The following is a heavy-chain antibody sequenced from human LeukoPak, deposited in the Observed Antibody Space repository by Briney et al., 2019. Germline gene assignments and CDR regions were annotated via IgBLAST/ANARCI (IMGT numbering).Heavy chain of an antibody. J-gene: IGHJ4*02. CDR3: ARDSPARRFRGRGTRVFDY. D-gene: IGHD1-1*01. CDR2: IYVTGST. V-gene: IGHV4-4*07. CDR1: GASISSYY. Sequence: PSETLSLTCTVSGASISSYYWSWIRQPAGKALEWIGRIYVTGSTTYNPSLESRVTMSLDTSKNHFSLKLRSVTAADTAVYYCARDSPARRFRGRGTRVFDYWGQGTLVTVSS.